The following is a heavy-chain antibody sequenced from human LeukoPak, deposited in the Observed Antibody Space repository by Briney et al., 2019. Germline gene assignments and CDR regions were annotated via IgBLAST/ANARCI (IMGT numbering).Heavy chain of an antibody. Sequence: GGSLRLSCAASGFTFRSSAMSWVRQAPGKGPEWVSAISGSGDSTYYADSVKGRFTISRDNSKNTLYLQMNTLRAEDTAVYYCAKVDATYGSGSYYPWVYWGQGTLVTVSS. V-gene: IGHV3-23*01. J-gene: IGHJ4*02. CDR3: AKVDATYGSGSYYPWVY. CDR1: GFTFRSSA. D-gene: IGHD3-10*01. CDR2: ISGSGDST.